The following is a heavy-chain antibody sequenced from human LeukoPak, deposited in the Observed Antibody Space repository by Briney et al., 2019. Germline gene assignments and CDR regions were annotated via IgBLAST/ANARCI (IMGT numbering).Heavy chain of an antibody. CDR3: ARVGLEWLFDHYYFDY. D-gene: IGHD3-3*01. CDR2: IYYSGST. J-gene: IGHJ4*02. Sequence: PSETLSLTCTVAGGSISSGDYYWSWIRQPPGKGLEWIGYIYYSGSTYYNPSLKSRVTISVDTSKNQFSLKLSSVTAADTAVYYCARVGLEWLFDHYYFDYWGQGTLVTVSS. CDR1: GGSISSGDYY. V-gene: IGHV4-30-4*08.